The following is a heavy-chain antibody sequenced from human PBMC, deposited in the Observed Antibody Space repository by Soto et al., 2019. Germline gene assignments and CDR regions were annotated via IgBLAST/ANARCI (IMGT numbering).Heavy chain of an antibody. CDR1: GYTYTNYG. CDR3: ARDLHYYGGGASDDTFDI. J-gene: IGHJ3*02. D-gene: IGHD3-10*01. Sequence: ASVKVSGKASGYTYTNYGISWVRQAPGQGLEWMGWISTYDGDRNYAQKVQGRVTMTTDTSTTTTYMELRSLRSDDTAVYYCARDLHYYGGGASDDTFDISGQGTRVTISS. CDR2: ISTYDGDR. V-gene: IGHV1-18*04.